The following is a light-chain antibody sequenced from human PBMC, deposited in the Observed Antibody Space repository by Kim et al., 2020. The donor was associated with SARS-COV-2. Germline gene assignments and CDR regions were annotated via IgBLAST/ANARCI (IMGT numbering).Light chain of an antibody. CDR3: QQYDSSPWT. Sequence: EIVLTQSPGTLSLSPGERATLSCRASQSVSSSYLAWYQQKPGQAPRLLIYGASSRATGISDRFSGSGSGTDFTLTISRLEPEDFAVYYCQQYDSSPWTFGQGTKVDIK. V-gene: IGKV3-20*01. J-gene: IGKJ1*01. CDR2: GAS. CDR1: QSVSSSY.